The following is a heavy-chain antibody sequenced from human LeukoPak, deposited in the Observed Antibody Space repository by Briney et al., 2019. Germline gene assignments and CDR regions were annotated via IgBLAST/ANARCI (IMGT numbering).Heavy chain of an antibody. J-gene: IGHJ4*02. CDR3: ARGLRYYDSSGYPVLDY. Sequence: SETLSLTCAVYGGSFSGYYWSWIRQPPGKGLEWIGEINHSGSTNHNPSLKSRVTISVDTSKNQFSLKLSSVTAADTAVYYCARGLRYYDSSGYPVLDYWGQGTLVTVSS. V-gene: IGHV4-34*01. D-gene: IGHD3-22*01. CDR1: GGSFSGYY. CDR2: INHSGST.